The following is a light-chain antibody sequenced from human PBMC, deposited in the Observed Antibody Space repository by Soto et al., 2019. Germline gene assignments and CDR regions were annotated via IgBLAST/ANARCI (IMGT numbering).Light chain of an antibody. CDR3: QQRGNWPPV. Sequence: EIVLTQSPATLSLSPGERATLSCRASQSVSSYLAWYQQKPGQAPRLLIYDASNRATGIPARFSGSGSGTDFTLTIDSLEPEDFALYYCQQRGNWPPVFGPGTKVDIK. CDR1: QSVSSY. CDR2: DAS. V-gene: IGKV3-11*01. J-gene: IGKJ3*01.